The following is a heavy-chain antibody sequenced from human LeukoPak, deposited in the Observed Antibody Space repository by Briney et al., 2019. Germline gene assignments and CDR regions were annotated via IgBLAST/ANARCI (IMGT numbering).Heavy chain of an antibody. CDR2: ISYDGSYK. J-gene: IGHJ4*02. CDR1: GFTFNTYG. V-gene: IGHV3-30*18. CDR3: AKGPDKVATIWYFDH. D-gene: IGHD5-12*01. Sequence: SGGSLRLSCAAPGFTFNTYGMHSVRPAPDTGLERVAVISYDGSYKYYADAVKGRFTISRDNSKKTLYLQMDSLRGEDTAVYYCAKGPDKVATIWYFDHWGQGTLVTVSS.